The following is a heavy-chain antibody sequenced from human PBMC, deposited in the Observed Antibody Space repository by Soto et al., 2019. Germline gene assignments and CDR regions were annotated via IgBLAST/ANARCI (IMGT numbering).Heavy chain of an antibody. CDR3: ARESQYCSSISCYVVKVVGAFDI. V-gene: IGHV4-30-4*01. J-gene: IGHJ3*02. CDR2: IYYSGST. Sequence: SENLYITCTVYGGSISSGDYYWSWIRQPPGKGLEWIGYIYYSGSTYYNPSLKSRVTISVDTSKNQFSLKLSSVTAADTAVYYCARESQYCSSISCYVVKVVGAFDIWGQGTMVT. CDR1: GGSISSGDYY. D-gene: IGHD2-2*01.